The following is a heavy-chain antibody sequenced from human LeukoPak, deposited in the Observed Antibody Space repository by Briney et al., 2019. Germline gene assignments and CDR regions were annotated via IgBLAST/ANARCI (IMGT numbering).Heavy chain of an antibody. V-gene: IGHV1-69*13. Sequence: SVKVSCKASGGTFSSYAISWVRQAPGQGLEWMGGIIPIFGTANYAQKFQGRVTITADESTGTAYMELSSLRSEDTAVYYCARVSSGSYGSEVAFDYWGQGTLVTVSS. CDR1: GGTFSSYA. J-gene: IGHJ4*02. D-gene: IGHD1-26*01. CDR3: ARVSSGSYGSEVAFDY. CDR2: IIPIFGTA.